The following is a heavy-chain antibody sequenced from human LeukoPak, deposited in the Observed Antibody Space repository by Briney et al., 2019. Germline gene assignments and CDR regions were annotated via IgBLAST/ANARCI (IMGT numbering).Heavy chain of an antibody. V-gene: IGHV1-2*02. J-gene: IGHJ4*02. CDR1: GYTFTGYY. Sequence: ASVKVSCKASGYTFTGYYMHWVRQAPGQGLEWMGWINPNSGGTNYAQKFQGRVTMTRDTSISTAYMELRSLSSDDTAVYYCARDQGRYYDSSGLHYWGQGTLVTVSS. D-gene: IGHD3-22*01. CDR2: INPNSGGT. CDR3: ARDQGRYYDSSGLHY.